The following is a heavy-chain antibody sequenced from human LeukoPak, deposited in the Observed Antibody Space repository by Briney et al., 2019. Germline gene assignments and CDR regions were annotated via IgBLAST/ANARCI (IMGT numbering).Heavy chain of an antibody. J-gene: IGHJ4*02. Sequence: SETLSLTCTVSGGSISSYYWSWIRQPPGKGLEWIGYIYYSGSTNYNTSLKSRLTISVDTSKNQFSLKLSSVTAADTAVYYCARQWSSGAYCGGNCYLDYWGRGTLVTVSS. V-gene: IGHV4-59*08. CDR2: IYYSGST. D-gene: IGHD2-21*02. CDR1: GGSISSYY. CDR3: ARQWSSGAYCGGNCYLDY.